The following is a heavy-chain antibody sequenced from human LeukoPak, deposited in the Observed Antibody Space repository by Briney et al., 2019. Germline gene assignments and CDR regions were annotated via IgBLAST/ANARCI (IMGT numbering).Heavy chain of an antibody. CDR1: GLSFSSYE. J-gene: IGHJ4*02. CDR2: ISASGTLT. Sequence: GGSLRLSCAASGLSFSSYEMNWVRQAPGKGLEWISYISASGTLTYYADSVKGRFTISRDNSKNTLYLQMNSLRAEDTAVYYCAKDSSERFGTPGYFDYWGQGTLVTVSS. V-gene: IGHV3-48*03. D-gene: IGHD3-10*01. CDR3: AKDSSERFGTPGYFDY.